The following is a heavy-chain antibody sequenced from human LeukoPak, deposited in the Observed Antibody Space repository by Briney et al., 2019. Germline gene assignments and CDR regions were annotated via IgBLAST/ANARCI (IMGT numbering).Heavy chain of an antibody. Sequence: NPSETLSLTCAVYGGSFSGYYWSWLRQPPGKGLEWIGEINHSGSTNYNPSLKSRVTISVDTSKNQFSLKLSSVTAADTAVYYCARAKDYGGNAPCRVDYWGQGTLVTVSS. CDR2: INHSGST. J-gene: IGHJ4*02. D-gene: IGHD4-23*01. CDR3: ARAKDYGGNAPCRVDY. V-gene: IGHV4-34*01. CDR1: GGSFSGYY.